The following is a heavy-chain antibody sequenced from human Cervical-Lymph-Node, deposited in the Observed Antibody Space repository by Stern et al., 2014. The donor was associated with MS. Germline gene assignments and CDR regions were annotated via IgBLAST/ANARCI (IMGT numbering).Heavy chain of an antibody. CDR2: ISPNTGIE. CDR1: GYIFTAFF. J-gene: IGHJ4*02. Sequence: QVQLMQSGAEVRKPGASVKVSCETSGYIFTAFFMHWVRQAPGQGLACIGRISPNTGIETYAQTFQDRVNLTRDTSLSTAYMELSRLRSNDTAVYFCARGLGRAARFHYWGQGTPVTVSS. D-gene: IGHD6-25*01. CDR3: ARGLGRAARFHY. V-gene: IGHV1-2*06.